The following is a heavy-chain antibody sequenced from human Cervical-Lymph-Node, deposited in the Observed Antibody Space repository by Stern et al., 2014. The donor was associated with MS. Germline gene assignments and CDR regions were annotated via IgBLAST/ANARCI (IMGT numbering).Heavy chain of an antibody. CDR3: ARDKMHAFDY. CDR1: GYTFTTYG. CDR2: ISADSGNT. V-gene: IGHV1-18*01. J-gene: IGHJ4*02. D-gene: IGHD2-8*01. Sequence: LVESGTEVKKPGASVLVSCKASGYTFTTYGITWVRQAPGLGLEWMGWISADSGNTKYAQKFQDRVTMTRDTTTGTAYMEVRSLRSEDTAVYYCARDKMHAFDYWGQGTQVTVPS.